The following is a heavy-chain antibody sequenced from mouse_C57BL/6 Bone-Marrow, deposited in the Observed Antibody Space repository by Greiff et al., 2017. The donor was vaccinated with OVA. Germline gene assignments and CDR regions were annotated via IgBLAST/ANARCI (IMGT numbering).Heavy chain of an antibody. CDR3: ARSDYYGTFDWYFDV. D-gene: IGHD1-1*01. CDR2: IYIGNGYT. CDR1: GYTFTSYG. V-gene: IGHV1-58*01. Sequence: VHVKQSGAELVRPGSSVKMSCKTSGYTFTSYGINWVKQRPGQGLEWIGYIYIGNGYTEYNEKFKGKATLTSDTSTSTAYMQLSSLTSEDSAIYCCARSDYYGTFDWYFDVWGTGTTVTVSS. J-gene: IGHJ1*03.